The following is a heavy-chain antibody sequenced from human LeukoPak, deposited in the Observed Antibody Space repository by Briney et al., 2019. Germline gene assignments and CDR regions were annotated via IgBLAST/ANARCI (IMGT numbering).Heavy chain of an antibody. CDR1: EFIFSTYT. CDR2: ISNDGSSK. D-gene: IGHD5-18*01. CDR3: ARAEDTAMATGSDI. Sequence: GRSLRLSCAASEFIFSTYTMHWVRQAPGKGLEWVAIISNDGSSKYYADSVKGRFTISRDNSKNTLDLQMNSLRAEDTAVYYCARAEDTAMATGSDIWGQGTMVTVSS. J-gene: IGHJ3*02. V-gene: IGHV3-30-3*01.